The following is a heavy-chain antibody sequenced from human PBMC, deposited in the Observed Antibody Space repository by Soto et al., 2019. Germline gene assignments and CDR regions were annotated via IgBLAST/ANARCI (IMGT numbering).Heavy chain of an antibody. CDR1: GGSISSYY. J-gene: IGHJ6*02. Sequence: SETLSLTCTVSGGSISSYYLSGIRQPAGKGLEWIGRIYTSGSTDYNPSLKSRVTMSVDTSKNQFSLKLSSVTAADTAVYYCARDPIAAAGTGYYYYGMDVWGQGTTVTVSS. CDR2: IYTSGST. D-gene: IGHD6-13*01. V-gene: IGHV4-4*07. CDR3: ARDPIAAAGTGYYYYGMDV.